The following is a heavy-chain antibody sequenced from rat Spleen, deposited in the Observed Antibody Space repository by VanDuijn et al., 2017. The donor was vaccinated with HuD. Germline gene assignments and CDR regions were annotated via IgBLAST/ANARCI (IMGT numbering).Heavy chain of an antibody. J-gene: IGHJ3*01. CDR2: ITNTDGSI. Sequence: EVQLVESDGGLVQPGRSMKISCAASGFTFNNYWMSWIRQAPGKGLEWVASITNTDGSIYYLDNVKGRFTISRDNAKNALYLQMNNLRSEDTAIYYCIKVLGNWFAYWGQGTLVTVSS. CDR1: GFTFNNYW. V-gene: IGHV5-31*01. D-gene: IGHD5-1*01. CDR3: IKVLGNWFAY.